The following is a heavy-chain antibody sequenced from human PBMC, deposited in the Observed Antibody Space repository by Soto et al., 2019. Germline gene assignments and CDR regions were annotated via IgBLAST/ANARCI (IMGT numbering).Heavy chain of an antibody. Sequence: QVQLVQSGAEVKKPGSSLKVSCKASVGTFSSYAISWVRHAPGQGLEWMGGIIPIFGTANYAQKFQGRVTITADESTSTAYMELSSLRSEDTAVYYCASGGKALWFGELSNYWGQGTLVTVSS. J-gene: IGHJ4*02. D-gene: IGHD3-10*01. CDR2: IIPIFGTA. CDR3: ASGGKALWFGELSNY. V-gene: IGHV1-69*01. CDR1: VGTFSSYA.